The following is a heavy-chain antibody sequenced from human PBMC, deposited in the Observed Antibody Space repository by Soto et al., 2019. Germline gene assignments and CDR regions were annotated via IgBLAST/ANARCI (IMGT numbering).Heavy chain of an antibody. D-gene: IGHD2-21*02. Sequence: QVQLVQSGAEVKKPGSSVKVSCKASGGTFSSYAISWVRQAPGQGLEWMGGIIPIFGTANYAQKFQGRVTIXXEXSKXTAYMELSSLRSEDTAVYYCARSYCGGDCYDAFDIWGQGTMVTVSS. CDR3: ARSYCGGDCYDAFDI. V-gene: IGHV1-69*14. CDR2: IIPIFGTA. J-gene: IGHJ3*02. CDR1: GGTFSSYA.